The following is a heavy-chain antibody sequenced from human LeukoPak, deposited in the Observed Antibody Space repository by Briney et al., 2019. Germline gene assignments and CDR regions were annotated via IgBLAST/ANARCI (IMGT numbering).Heavy chain of an antibody. CDR2: VSYDASNK. V-gene: IGHV3-30*18. J-gene: IGHJ4*02. CDR1: GLTFTNYA. D-gene: IGHD6-13*01. Sequence: GGSLRLSCAASGLTFTNYAVSWVRQAPGKGLEWVAVVSYDASNKYYADSVKGRLTISRDNSKDTLYLQMNSLRPEDTAVYYCAKAISDSSSWYGGGYFDCWGQGTLVTVSS. CDR3: AKAISDSSSWYGGGYFDC.